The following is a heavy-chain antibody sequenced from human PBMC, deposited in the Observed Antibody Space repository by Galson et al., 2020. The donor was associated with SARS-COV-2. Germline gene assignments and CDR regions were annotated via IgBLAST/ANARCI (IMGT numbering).Heavy chain of an antibody. CDR2: IHNSGST. CDR3: ARGGRYCSSGYCYSWWFDP. J-gene: IGHJ5*02. V-gene: IGHV4-31*03. D-gene: IGHD2-15*01. CDR1: GGSISSGEYY. Sequence: ASETLSLTCNVSGGSISSGEYYWSWIRQHSGRGLEWLGYIHNSGSTSYNPSLKSRLTLSVGTSTNQFSLKLSSVTAADTAVYYCARGGRYCSSGYCYSWWFDPWGQGTLVTVSS.